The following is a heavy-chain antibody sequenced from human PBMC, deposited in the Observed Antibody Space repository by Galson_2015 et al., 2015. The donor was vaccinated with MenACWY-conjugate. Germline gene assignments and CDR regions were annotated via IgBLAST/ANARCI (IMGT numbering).Heavy chain of an antibody. D-gene: IGHD4-23*01. Sequence: SLTCTVSGGSISSSYWSWIRPPPGKGLEWIGYIYYSGSTNYNPSHKSRVTISVDTSKTQFSLKLSSVTAADTAVYYCARGGEASYGGSDYWYFDRWGRGTLVTVSS. CDR1: GGSISSSY. J-gene: IGHJ2*01. V-gene: IGHV4-59*08. CDR2: IYYSGST. CDR3: ARGGEASYGGSDYWYFDR.